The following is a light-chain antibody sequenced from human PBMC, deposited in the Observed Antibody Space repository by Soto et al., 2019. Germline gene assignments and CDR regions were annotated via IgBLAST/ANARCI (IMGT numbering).Light chain of an antibody. CDR3: QQYSTYPWT. V-gene: IGKV1-5*01. Sequence: DIQITQSPSTLSASVGDRVTITCRASQSISSWLAWYQQKPGKAPKVLIFDASSLESGVPSRFSGSGSATEFTLTISSLQPDDFATYYCQQYSTYPWTFGQGTKV. CDR2: DAS. J-gene: IGKJ1*01. CDR1: QSISSW.